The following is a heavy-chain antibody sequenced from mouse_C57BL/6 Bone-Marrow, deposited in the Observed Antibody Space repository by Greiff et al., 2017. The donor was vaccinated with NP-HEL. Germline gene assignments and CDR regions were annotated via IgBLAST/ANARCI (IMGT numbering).Heavy chain of an antibody. CDR2: IYPGGGYT. J-gene: IGHJ2*01. CDR3: ARCRSYFFDY. Sequence: QVQLQQSGAELVRPGTSVKMSCKASGYTFTNYWIGWAKQRPGHGLEWIGDIYPGGGYTNYNEKFKGKATLTADKSSSTAYMQFSSLTSEDSAIYYCARCRSYFFDYWGQGTTLTVSS. D-gene: IGHD1-3*01. CDR1: GYTFTNYW. V-gene: IGHV1-63*01.